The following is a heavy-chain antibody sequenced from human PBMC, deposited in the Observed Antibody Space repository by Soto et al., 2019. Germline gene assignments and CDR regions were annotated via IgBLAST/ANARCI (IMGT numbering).Heavy chain of an antibody. CDR1: GFNFSSYS. Sequence: GGSLRLSCAASGFNFSSYSMHWVRQAPGKGLEWVAGIWYDGSNKYYADSVKGRFTISRDNSKNTLYLQMNSLRAEDTAVYYCARVYYGAGDHRCYYYTGLDVWGQGTTVTVSS. CDR3: ARVYYGAGDHRCYYYTGLDV. CDR2: IWYDGSNK. J-gene: IGHJ6*02. V-gene: IGHV3-33*01. D-gene: IGHD3-10*01.